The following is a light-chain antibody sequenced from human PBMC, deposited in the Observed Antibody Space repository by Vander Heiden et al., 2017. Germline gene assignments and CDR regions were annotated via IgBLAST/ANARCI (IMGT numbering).Light chain of an antibody. Sequence: NFMLTQPHSVSESPGKTVTISCTRSSGSIASNYVQWYQQRPCSSPTTVIYEDNQRPSGVPDRFSGSIDSSSNSASLTISGLKTEDEADYYCQSYDSSSWVFGGGTKLTVL. CDR1: SGSIASNY. J-gene: IGLJ3*02. V-gene: IGLV6-57*01. CDR3: QSYDSSSWV. CDR2: EDN.